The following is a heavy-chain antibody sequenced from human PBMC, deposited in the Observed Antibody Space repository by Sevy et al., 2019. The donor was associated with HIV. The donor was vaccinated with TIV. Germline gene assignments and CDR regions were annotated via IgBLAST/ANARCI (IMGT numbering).Heavy chain of an antibody. CDR2: IYPDDSDT. CDR3: ARLEQRHCNGAHCYPFDY. J-gene: IGHJ4*02. Sequence: GESLKISCEGSGYSFTTYWIGWVRQMPGKGLEWMGVIYPDDSDTRYNPSFPGQVTISADKSINTAYLEGGSLKASDTAIYYCARLEQRHCNGAHCYPFDYWGQGTLVTVSS. V-gene: IGHV5-51*01. CDR1: GYSFTTYW. D-gene: IGHD2-21*01.